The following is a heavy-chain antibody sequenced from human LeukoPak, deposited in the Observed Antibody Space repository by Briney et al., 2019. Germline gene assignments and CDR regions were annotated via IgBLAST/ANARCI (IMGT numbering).Heavy chain of an antibody. CDR3: VRVGYTNYGIDY. J-gene: IGHJ4*02. V-gene: IGHV3-33*01. CDR2: IWYDGSNK. Sequence: GGSLRLSCAVSGFTFSSYGMHWVRQAPGKGLEWVAVIWYDGSNKYYADSVKGRFTISRDSSKNTLDLQMNSLRAEDAAVYYCVRVGYTNYGIDYWGQGTLVTVSS. CDR1: GFTFSSYG. D-gene: IGHD4-11*01.